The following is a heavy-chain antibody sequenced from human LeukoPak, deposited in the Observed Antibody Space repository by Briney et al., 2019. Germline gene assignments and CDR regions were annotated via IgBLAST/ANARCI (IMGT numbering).Heavy chain of an antibody. Sequence: SETLSLTCTVSGGSIFSYYWNWIRQTPGKGLERLGYIYSNGITNYSPSLRSRGTISIATSKNQISLRLTSVTAADTAIYYCARRAYYDSSGYHPTSGYFDLWGRGTLVTVSS. D-gene: IGHD3-22*01. CDR2: IYSNGIT. CDR1: GGSIFSYY. J-gene: IGHJ2*01. V-gene: IGHV4-4*08. CDR3: ARRAYYDSSGYHPTSGYFDL.